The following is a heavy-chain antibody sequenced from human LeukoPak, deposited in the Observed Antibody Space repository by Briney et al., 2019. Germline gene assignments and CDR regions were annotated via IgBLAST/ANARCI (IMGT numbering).Heavy chain of an antibody. CDR2: IYPGDADT. CDR3: ARQPGSTMAFDY. D-gene: IGHD4/OR15-4a*01. V-gene: IGHV5-51*01. J-gene: IGHJ4*02. Sequence: GEALKISCRGSGYSFTNDWNGLVPPGPWKGLAWRGIIYPGDADTRYSPSFQGQVTISADTSINTAYLQWSSLKASDTAMYYCARQPGSTMAFDYWGQGTLVTVSS. CDR1: GYSFTNDW.